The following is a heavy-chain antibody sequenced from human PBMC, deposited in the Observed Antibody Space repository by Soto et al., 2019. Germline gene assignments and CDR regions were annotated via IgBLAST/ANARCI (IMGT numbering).Heavy chain of an antibody. CDR2: IIPILDIT. Sequence: QVQLVQSGAEVKKPGSSVKVSCKTSGGTFSAYPFNWVRQAPGQGLEWMGRIIPILDITDYSQNFQGRVTITADKSTNTAYMDLPSLRSEDTAMYFCAKGADSSGSESAFDLWGQGTLITVSS. CDR3: AKGADSSGSESAFDL. CDR1: GGTFSAYP. D-gene: IGHD3-22*01. V-gene: IGHV1-69*02. J-gene: IGHJ3*01.